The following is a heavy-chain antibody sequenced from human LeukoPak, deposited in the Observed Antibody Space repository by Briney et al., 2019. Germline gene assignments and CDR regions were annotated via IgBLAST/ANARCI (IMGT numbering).Heavy chain of an antibody. CDR1: GGSISSYY. V-gene: IGHV4-59*08. CDR3: ARTSGPYDILTGYHPSYWYFDL. Sequence: SETLSLTCTVSGGSISSYYWNWIRQPPGKGLEWIAYMYYSGNINYNPSLKSRVTISVDTSKNQFSLKLSSVTAADTAVYYCARTSGPYDILTGYHPSYWYFDLWGRGTLVTVSS. D-gene: IGHD3-9*01. J-gene: IGHJ2*01. CDR2: MYYSGNI.